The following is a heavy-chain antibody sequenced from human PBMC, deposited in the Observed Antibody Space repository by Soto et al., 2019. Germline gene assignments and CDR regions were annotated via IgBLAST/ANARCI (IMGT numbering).Heavy chain of an antibody. V-gene: IGHV1-3*01. CDR2: INAGNGNT. J-gene: IGHJ6*02. CDR1: GYTFTSYA. Sequence: QVQLVQSGAEVKKPGASVKVSCKASGYTFTSYAMHWVRQAPGQRLEWMVWINAGNGNTKYSQKFQGRVTITSDTSAITAYMELSSLRSEDTAVYYCARNTMYYDFWSGYYYGMDVWGQGTTVTVSS. CDR3: ARNTMYYDFWSGYYYGMDV. D-gene: IGHD3-3*01.